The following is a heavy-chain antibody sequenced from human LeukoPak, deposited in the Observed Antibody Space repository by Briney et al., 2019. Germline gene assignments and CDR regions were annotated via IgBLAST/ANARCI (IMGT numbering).Heavy chain of an antibody. D-gene: IGHD6-6*01. Sequence: GSSVKVSCKASGGTFSSYAISWVRQAPGQGLEWMGGIIPIFGTANYAQKFQGRVTITTDESTSTAYMELSSLRSEDTAVYYWAATAFVCYYYYYMDVWGKGTTVTVSS. CDR3: AATAFVCYYYYYMDV. V-gene: IGHV1-69*05. CDR1: GGTFSSYA. J-gene: IGHJ6*03. CDR2: IIPIFGTA.